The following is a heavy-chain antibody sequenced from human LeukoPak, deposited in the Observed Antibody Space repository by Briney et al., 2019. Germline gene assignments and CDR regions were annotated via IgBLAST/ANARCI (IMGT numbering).Heavy chain of an antibody. CDR1: GFTFSSYS. Sequence: GGSLRLSCAASGFTFSSYSRNWVRQAPGKELEWVSSISSSSSYIYYADSVKGRFTISRDNAKNSLYLQMNSLRAEDTAVYYCAKDHRLWFGETTGWFDPWGQGTLVTVSS. D-gene: IGHD3-10*01. CDR3: AKDHRLWFGETTGWFDP. J-gene: IGHJ5*02. CDR2: ISSSSSYI. V-gene: IGHV3-21*04.